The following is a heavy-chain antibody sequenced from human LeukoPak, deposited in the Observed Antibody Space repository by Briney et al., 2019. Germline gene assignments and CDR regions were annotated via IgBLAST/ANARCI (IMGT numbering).Heavy chain of an antibody. V-gene: IGHV4-59*01. D-gene: IGHD3-3*01. CDR1: GGSISSYY. CDR3: ARGSQTRRITIFGVVKGAFDI. J-gene: IGHJ3*02. Sequence: PSETLSLTCTVSGGSISSYYWSWIRQPPGKGLEWIGYIYYSGSTNYNPSLKNRVTISVDTSKNQFSLKLSSVTAADTAVYYCARGSQTRRITIFGVVKGAFDIWGQGTMVTVSS. CDR2: IYYSGST.